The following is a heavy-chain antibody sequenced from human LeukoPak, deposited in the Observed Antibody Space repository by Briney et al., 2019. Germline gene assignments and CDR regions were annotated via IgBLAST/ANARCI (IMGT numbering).Heavy chain of an antibody. CDR3: ARVFWSGSRSFDY. CDR1: GFTFSSYS. V-gene: IGHV3-48*02. Sequence: GSLRLSCAASGFTFSSYSMNWVRQAPGKGLEWVSYISSSSSIIYYADSVKGRFTISRDNAKNSLYLQMNSLRDEDTAVYYCARVFWSGSRSFDYWGQGTLVTVSS. D-gene: IGHD3-3*01. CDR2: ISSSSSII. J-gene: IGHJ4*02.